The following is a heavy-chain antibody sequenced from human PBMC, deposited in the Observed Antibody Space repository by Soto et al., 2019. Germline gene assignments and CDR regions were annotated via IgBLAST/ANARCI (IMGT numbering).Heavy chain of an antibody. V-gene: IGHV3-33*01. Sequence: QEQLVESGGGVVQPGKSLRLSCAASGFTFSDYAMHWIRQAPGKGLEWVAVIWHDGTNKYYAHSVKGRFTISRDNSKNTLYLQMTSLRAEDTAVYYCARPALLVTTFDYWGQGTLVTVSS. D-gene: IGHD4-17*01. J-gene: IGHJ4*02. CDR1: GFTFSDYA. CDR3: ARPALLVTTFDY. CDR2: IWHDGTNK.